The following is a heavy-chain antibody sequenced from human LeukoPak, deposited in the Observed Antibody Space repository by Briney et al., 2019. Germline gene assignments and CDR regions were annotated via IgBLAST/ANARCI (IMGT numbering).Heavy chain of an antibody. D-gene: IGHD5-24*01. Sequence: GGSLRLSCAASGFTFTNYWMSWVRQAPGKGLEWVANIKEDGSDKYYVDSVKGRFTISRDNAKNSQYLQMNSLRAEDTAVYYCARDTGYNTFDYCGQGTLVTVSS. CDR1: GFTFTNYW. J-gene: IGHJ4*02. CDR3: ARDTGYNTFDY. CDR2: IKEDGSDK. V-gene: IGHV3-7*05.